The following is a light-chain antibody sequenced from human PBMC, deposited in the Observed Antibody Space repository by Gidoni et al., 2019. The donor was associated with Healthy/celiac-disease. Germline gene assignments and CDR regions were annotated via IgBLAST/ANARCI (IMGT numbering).Light chain of an antibody. Sequence: EIVLIQSPATLSLSPGERATLPCRASQSVSSNLAWYQQKPGPAPRLLIYDASNRATGIPARFSGSGSGTDFTLTISSLEPEDFAVYYCQQRSNWPPGIFTFXPXTKVDIK. J-gene: IGKJ3*01. CDR2: DAS. CDR1: QSVSSN. V-gene: IGKV3-11*01. CDR3: QQRSNWPPGIFT.